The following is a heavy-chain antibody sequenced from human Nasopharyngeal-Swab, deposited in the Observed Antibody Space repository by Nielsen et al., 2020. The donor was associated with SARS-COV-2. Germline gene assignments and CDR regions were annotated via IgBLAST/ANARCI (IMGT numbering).Heavy chain of an antibody. Sequence: GGSLRLSCTASGFTFSSYAMSWVRQAPGKGLEWVSAISGSGGSTYYADSVKGRFTISRDNSKNTLYLQMNSLRAEDTAVYYCAKPVALEWLLYSENYYYYGMDVWGTGTTVTVSS. CDR1: GFTFSSYA. CDR3: AKPVALEWLLYSENYYYYGMDV. V-gene: IGHV3-23*01. CDR2: ISGSGGST. J-gene: IGHJ6*04. D-gene: IGHD3-3*01.